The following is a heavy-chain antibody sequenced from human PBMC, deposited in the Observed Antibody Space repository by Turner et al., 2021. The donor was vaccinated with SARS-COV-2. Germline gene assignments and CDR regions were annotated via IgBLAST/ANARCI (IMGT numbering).Heavy chain of an antibody. CDR1: GFTFSSYG. D-gene: IGHD2-15*01. CDR2: ISYDGSNK. CDR3: AKVVSPYCSGGTCYSSPADY. Sequence: QVQLVESGGGVVQPGRSLRLSCAASGFTFSSYGMPWVRQAPGKGLEWVAVISYDGSNKYYADSVKGRFTISRDNSKNTLYLQMNSLRAEDTAVYYCAKVVSPYCSGGTCYSSPADYWGQGTLVTVSS. V-gene: IGHV3-30*18. J-gene: IGHJ4*02.